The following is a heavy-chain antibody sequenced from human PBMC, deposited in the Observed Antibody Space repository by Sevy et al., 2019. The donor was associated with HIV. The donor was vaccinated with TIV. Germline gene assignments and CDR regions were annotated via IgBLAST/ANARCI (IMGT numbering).Heavy chain of an antibody. D-gene: IGHD3-22*01. CDR3: ARAGGGYYDSSGYYYTSYYFDY. V-gene: IGHV3-20*04. CDR1: GFTFDDYG. Sequence: GGSLRLSCAASGFTFDDYGMSWVRQAPGKGLEWVSGINWNGGSTGYADSVKGRFTISRDNAKNSLYLQMNSLRAEDTALYYCARAGGGYYDSSGYYYTSYYFDYWGQGTLVTVSS. CDR2: INWNGGST. J-gene: IGHJ4*02.